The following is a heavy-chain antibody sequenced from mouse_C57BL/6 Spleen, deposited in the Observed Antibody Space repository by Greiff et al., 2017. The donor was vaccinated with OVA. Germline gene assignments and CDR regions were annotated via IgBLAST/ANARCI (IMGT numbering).Heavy chain of an antibody. CDR1: GYTFTDYY. D-gene: IGHD2-1*01. CDR2: INPNNGGT. Sequence: EVQLQQSGPELVKPGASVKISCKASGYTFTDYYMNWVKPSHGKSLEWIGDINPNNGGTSYNQKFKGKATLTVDKSSSTAYMELRSLTSEDSAVYYCARSYGNYGPYYAMDYWGQGTSVTVSS. J-gene: IGHJ4*01. V-gene: IGHV1-26*01. CDR3: ARSYGNYGPYYAMDY.